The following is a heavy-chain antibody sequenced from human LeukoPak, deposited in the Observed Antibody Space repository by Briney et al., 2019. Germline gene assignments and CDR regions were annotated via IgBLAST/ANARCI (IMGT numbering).Heavy chain of an antibody. V-gene: IGHV3-66*01. CDR2: IYSGRST. J-gene: IGHJ4*02. CDR1: GFTFSSYS. D-gene: IGHD5-18*01. CDR3: ARGGHSYGRTYFFEN. Sequence: PGGSLRLSCAASGFTFSSYSMNWVRQAPGKGLQWVSVIYSGRSTSYADSVQGRFTISRDNSKNTVYLQMNSLSAEDTAVYYCARGGHSYGRTYFFENWGQGILVTVSS.